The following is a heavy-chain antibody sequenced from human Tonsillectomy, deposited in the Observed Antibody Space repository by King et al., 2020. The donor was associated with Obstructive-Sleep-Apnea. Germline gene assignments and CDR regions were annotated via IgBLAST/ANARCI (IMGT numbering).Heavy chain of an antibody. CDR3: AKVLYDILTGYYTYYYYGMDV. J-gene: IGHJ6*02. Sequence: VQLVEAGGGLVQPGGSLRLSCAASGFTFSSYAMSWGRQAPGKGLEWFSAISGSGGSTYYADSVKGRFTISRDNSKNTLYLQMHSLRAEDTAVYHCAKVLYDILTGYYTYYYYGMDVWGQGTTVTVSS. CDR2: ISGSGGST. D-gene: IGHD3-9*01. CDR1: GFTFSSYA. V-gene: IGHV3-23*04.